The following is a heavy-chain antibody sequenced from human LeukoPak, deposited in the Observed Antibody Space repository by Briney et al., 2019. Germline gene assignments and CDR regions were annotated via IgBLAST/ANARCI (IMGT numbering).Heavy chain of an antibody. Sequence: SETLSLTCTVSGGSISGYYWSWIRQPPGKGLEWVGYISYSGSTNYKPSLKSRVTISVDTSKNQFSLKLSSVTAADTAVYYCASQTYSGWYYFDYWGQGTLVTVSS. D-gene: IGHD6-19*01. CDR3: ASQTYSGWYYFDY. CDR2: ISYSGST. V-gene: IGHV4-59*01. J-gene: IGHJ4*02. CDR1: GGSISGYY.